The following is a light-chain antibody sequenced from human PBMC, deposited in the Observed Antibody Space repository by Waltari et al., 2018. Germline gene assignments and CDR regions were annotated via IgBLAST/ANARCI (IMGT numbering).Light chain of an antibody. CDR2: GAS. V-gene: IGKV3-20*01. J-gene: IGKJ1*01. CDR1: QSVSRP. Sequence: SCRASQSVSRPLAWYQQKPGQAPRLLIYGASTRATGIPDRFSGSGSRTDFSLTISRLEPDDFAVYYCQHYLRLPVTFGQGTTVEI. CDR3: QHYLRLPVT.